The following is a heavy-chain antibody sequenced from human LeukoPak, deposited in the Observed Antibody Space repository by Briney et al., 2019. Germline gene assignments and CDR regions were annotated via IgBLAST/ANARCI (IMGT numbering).Heavy chain of an antibody. CDR2: LLDSWRT. CDR1: GASMSTHY. V-gene: IGHV4-59*11. J-gene: IGHJ4*02. Sequence: SETLSLTCTVSGASMSTHYWSWLRQPPGKGLEWIGYLLDSWRTKDNPSLQSRVTLSADTSKNQFSLRLTSVTAADTAVYYCATIRRGSIYGYFDFWGQGILVTVSS. CDR3: ATIRRGSIYGYFDF. D-gene: IGHD5-18*01.